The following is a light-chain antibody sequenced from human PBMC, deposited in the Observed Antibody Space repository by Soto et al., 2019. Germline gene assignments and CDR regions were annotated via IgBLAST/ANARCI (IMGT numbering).Light chain of an antibody. V-gene: IGKV1-39*01. CDR3: QQSYSTLSFS. J-gene: IGKJ5*01. Sequence: DIQMTQSPSSLSASVGDRVTITCRASESISRHLNWYQQKPGKAPNLLIYAASTLQNGVPSRFSGSGSWTDFTLTISSLQPEDFATYDCQQSYSTLSFSFGQGTRLEIK. CDR1: ESISRH. CDR2: AAS.